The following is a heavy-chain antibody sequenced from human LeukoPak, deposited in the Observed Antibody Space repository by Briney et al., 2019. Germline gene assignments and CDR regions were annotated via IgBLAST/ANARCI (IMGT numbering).Heavy chain of an antibody. J-gene: IGHJ4*02. CDR2: ISWNSGSI. Sequence: GGSLRLSCAASGFTFDDYAMRWVRQAPGKGLEWVSGISWNSGSIGYADSVKGRFTISRDNAKNSLYLQMNSLRAEDTALYYCAKDRDDSSGYPDYWGQGTLVTVSS. V-gene: IGHV3-9*01. CDR1: GFTFDDYA. CDR3: AKDRDDSSGYPDY. D-gene: IGHD3-22*01.